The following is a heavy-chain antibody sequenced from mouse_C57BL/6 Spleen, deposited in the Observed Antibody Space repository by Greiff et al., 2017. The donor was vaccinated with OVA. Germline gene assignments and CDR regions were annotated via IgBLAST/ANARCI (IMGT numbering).Heavy chain of an antibody. Sequence: DVMLVESGEGLVKPGGSLKLSCAASGFTFSSYAMSWVRQTPEKRLEWVAYISSGGDYIYYADTVKGRFTISRDNARNTLYLQMSSLKSEDTAMYYCTRDYIDYAMDYWGQGTSVTVSS. J-gene: IGHJ4*01. CDR2: ISSGGDYI. CDR1: GFTFSSYA. V-gene: IGHV5-9-1*02. CDR3: TRDYIDYAMDY. D-gene: IGHD1-3*01.